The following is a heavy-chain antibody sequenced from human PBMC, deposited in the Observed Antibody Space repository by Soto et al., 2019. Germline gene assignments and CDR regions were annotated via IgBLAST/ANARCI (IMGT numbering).Heavy chain of an antibody. Sequence: ASVKVSCKASGYTFTSYGISWVRQAPGQGLEWMGWISAYNGNTNYAQKLQGRVTMTTDASTSTAYMELRSLRSDDTAVYYCARWLVHEFYFDYWGQGTLVTVSS. V-gene: IGHV1-18*04. J-gene: IGHJ4*02. CDR2: ISAYNGNT. D-gene: IGHD6-19*01. CDR1: GYTFTSYG. CDR3: ARWLVHEFYFDY.